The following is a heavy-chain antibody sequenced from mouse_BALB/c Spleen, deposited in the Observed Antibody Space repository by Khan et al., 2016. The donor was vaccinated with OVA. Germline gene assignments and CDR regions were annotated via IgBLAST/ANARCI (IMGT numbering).Heavy chain of an antibody. Sequence: VKLTESGPGLVAPSQSLSITCTISGFSLTNYGVHWVRQPPGKGLEWLVVIWSDGTTTYDSALKSRLTISKDNSKSQVFLKMDSLQTDDTAMYYFARQPNYHDYLMDYWGKGNSVTVSS. D-gene: IGHD1-1*02. CDR2: IWSDGTT. CDR1: GFSLTNYG. J-gene: IGHJ4*01. V-gene: IGHV2-6-1*01. CDR3: ARQPNYHDYLMDY.